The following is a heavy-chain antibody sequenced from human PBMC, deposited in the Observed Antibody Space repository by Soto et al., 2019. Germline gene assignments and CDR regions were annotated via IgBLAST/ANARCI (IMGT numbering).Heavy chain of an antibody. CDR1: GGSISSGGYY. CDR2: IYYSGST. Sequence: QVQLQESGPGLVNPSQTLSLTCTVSGGSISSGGYYWSWIRQHPGKGLEWIGYIYYSGSTYYNPSLMSRVTISVDTSKNQFSRKLSSVTAADTAVYYCARESPEYDFVNWFDPWGQGTLVTVSS. D-gene: IGHD3-3*01. V-gene: IGHV4-31*03. CDR3: ARESPEYDFVNWFDP. J-gene: IGHJ5*02.